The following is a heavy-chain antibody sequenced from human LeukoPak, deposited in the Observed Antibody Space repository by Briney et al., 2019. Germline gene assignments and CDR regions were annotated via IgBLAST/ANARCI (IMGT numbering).Heavy chain of an antibody. CDR3: AKDQGITIFGVVTDGTFDI. CDR2: IRYDGSNT. CDR1: GFSFSDYD. D-gene: IGHD3-3*01. Sequence: GGSLRLSCAASGFSFSDYDIHWVRLAPGKGLEWVTFIRYDGSNTYAESVKGRFTISRDNSKNTVYLQMNSLRAEDTAVYYCAKDQGITIFGVVTDGTFDIWGQGTMVTVSS. V-gene: IGHV3-30*02. J-gene: IGHJ3*02.